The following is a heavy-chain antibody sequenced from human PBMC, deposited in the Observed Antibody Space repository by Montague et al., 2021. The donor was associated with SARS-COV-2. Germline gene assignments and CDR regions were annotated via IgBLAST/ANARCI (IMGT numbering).Heavy chain of an antibody. J-gene: IGHJ3*02. Sequence: SETLSLTCTVSGDSFNSPNYYCAWIRQPPGKGLEWIGSSYYSGTTYDNPSLRSQVTMSVDTSKTQFSLKMNSVTAADTAVYYCARGFYGSGGYHAVDIWSQGTVVAVSS. CDR3: ARGFYGSGGYHAVDI. D-gene: IGHD3-10*01. V-gene: IGHV4-39*01. CDR2: SYYSGTT. CDR1: GDSFNSPNYY.